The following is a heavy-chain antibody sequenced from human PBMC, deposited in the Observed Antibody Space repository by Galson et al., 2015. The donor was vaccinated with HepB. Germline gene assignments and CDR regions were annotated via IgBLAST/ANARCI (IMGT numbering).Heavy chain of an antibody. V-gene: IGHV3-23*01. CDR2: IRGRGVST. J-gene: IGHJ6*02. CDR1: GFTLRRFA. CDR3: AKDPQRGIREGIYYYYGMDV. Sequence: SLRLSCAASGFTLRRFAMSWVRQAPGKGLEWVSGIRGRGVSTYYADSVKGRFTISRDNSKNTLYLQMNSLRAEDTAIYYCAKDPQRGIREGIYYYYGMDVLVQGTTVTVSS. D-gene: IGHD7-27*01.